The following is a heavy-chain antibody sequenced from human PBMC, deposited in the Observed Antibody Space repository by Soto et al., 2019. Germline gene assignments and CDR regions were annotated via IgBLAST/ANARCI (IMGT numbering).Heavy chain of an antibody. J-gene: IGHJ3*01. V-gene: IGHV3-30-3*01. CDR3: AGERPRNGFDF. CDR2: ISYDGGNK. CDR1: RFTFSDYT. Sequence: PGGSLRLSCAASRFTFSDYTMHWVRQAPGKGLEWVALISYDGGNKYYADSVKGRFTISRDNSKNTLYLQMNSLRAEDTAVYYCAGERPRNGFDFWGQGTMVTVSS.